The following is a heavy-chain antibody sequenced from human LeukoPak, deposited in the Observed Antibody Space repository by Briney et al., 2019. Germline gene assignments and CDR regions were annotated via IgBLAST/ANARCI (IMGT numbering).Heavy chain of an antibody. Sequence: PSETLSLTCTVSGGSISSYYWSWIRQPPGKGLEWIGYIYYSGSTNYNPSLKSRVTISVDTSKNQFSLKLSSVTAADTAVYYCAIGPYDFWSGRRSGFQHWGQGTLVTVSS. CDR2: IYYSGST. D-gene: IGHD3-3*01. CDR1: GGSISSYY. J-gene: IGHJ1*01. CDR3: AIGPYDFWSGRRSGFQH. V-gene: IGHV4-59*01.